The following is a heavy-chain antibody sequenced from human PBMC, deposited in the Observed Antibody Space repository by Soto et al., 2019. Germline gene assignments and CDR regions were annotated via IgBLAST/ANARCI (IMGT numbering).Heavy chain of an antibody. D-gene: IGHD7-27*01. V-gene: IGHV6-1*01. Sequence: SQTLSLTCAISGDSVSSNSVAWNWIRQSPSRGLEWLGRTYYRSKWYNDYAVSVKSRITINPDTSKNQFSLQLNSVTPEDTAVYYCARENGDRMTRAFDIWGQGTMVTVSS. CDR2: TYYRSKWYN. CDR1: GDSVSSNSVA. CDR3: ARENGDRMTRAFDI. J-gene: IGHJ3*02.